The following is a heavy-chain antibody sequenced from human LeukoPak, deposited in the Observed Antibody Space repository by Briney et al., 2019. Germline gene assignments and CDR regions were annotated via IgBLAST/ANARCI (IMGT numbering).Heavy chain of an antibody. Sequence: SQTLSLTCTVSGGSISSGDYYWSWIRQPPGKGLEWIGYIYYSGSTYYNPSLKSRVTISVDTSKNQFSLKLSSVTTPDTAMYYCARVPTGYYPFDYWGQGTLVTVSS. CDR3: ARVPTGYYPFDY. J-gene: IGHJ4*02. D-gene: IGHD3-9*01. CDR1: GGSISSGDYY. CDR2: IYYSGST. V-gene: IGHV4-30-4*01.